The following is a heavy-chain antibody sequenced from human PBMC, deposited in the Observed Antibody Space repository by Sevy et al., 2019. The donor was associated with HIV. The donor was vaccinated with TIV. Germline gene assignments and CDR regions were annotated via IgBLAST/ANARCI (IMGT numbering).Heavy chain of an antibody. J-gene: IGHJ6*02. CDR2: IHYSGHT. V-gene: IGHV4-30-4*01. D-gene: IGHD3-10*01. CDR1: TASISSGDDY. Sequence: SEILSLTCTVSTASISSGDDYWSWIRQPPGRGLEWIGYIHYSGHTYYNPSLKSRLTISLDTSINQLSLKLSSMTAADTAVYYCARDRKVRGVDYGMDVWGQGTTVTVSS. CDR3: ARDRKVRGVDYGMDV.